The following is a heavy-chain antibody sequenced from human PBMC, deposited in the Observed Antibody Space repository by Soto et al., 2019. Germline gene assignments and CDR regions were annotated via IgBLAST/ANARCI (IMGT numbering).Heavy chain of an antibody. CDR1: GGSIISASYS. Sequence: QVQLQESGPRLVKPSQTLSLSCAVSGGSIISASYSWNWIRQSPGRGLEWIGHIYSSGSTYYNPSLKSRVSISVDTSNNQFSLKLTSVTDADTAVYFCAREDAARIERWFDAWGQGILVTVSS. CDR3: AREDAARIERWFDA. V-gene: IGHV4-31*11. J-gene: IGHJ5*02. D-gene: IGHD6-6*01. CDR2: IYSSGST.